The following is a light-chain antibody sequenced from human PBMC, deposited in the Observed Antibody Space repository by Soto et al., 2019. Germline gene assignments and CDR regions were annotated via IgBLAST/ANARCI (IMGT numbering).Light chain of an antibody. Sequence: DIQMTQSPSTLPASVGDRVTITCRASQSITNRLAWYHQKPGKAPKDLIYDASHLESGVQSRFSGSGFGTQFIFTISRLQPDDFGTYWCQDFGGMLTFGQGTKLDIK. CDR2: DAS. V-gene: IGKV1-5*01. CDR3: QDFGGMLT. CDR1: QSITNR. J-gene: IGKJ1*01.